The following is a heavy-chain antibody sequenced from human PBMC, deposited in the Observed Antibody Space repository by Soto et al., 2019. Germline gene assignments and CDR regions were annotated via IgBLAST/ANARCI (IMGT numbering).Heavy chain of an antibody. J-gene: IGHJ5*01. CDR1: GYTFTSYG. CDR2: ISAYNGNT. CDR3: ARASGSSYWFDT. Sequence: QVQLVHSGAEVKKPGASVKVSCKASGYTFTSYGISWVRQAPGQGLEWMGWISAYNGNTHYAQKLQGRVNMTTDTSTSTALMELRSMRSDDTAVDYCARASGSSYWFDTWGHGTLVTVSS. D-gene: IGHD1-26*01. V-gene: IGHV1-18*01.